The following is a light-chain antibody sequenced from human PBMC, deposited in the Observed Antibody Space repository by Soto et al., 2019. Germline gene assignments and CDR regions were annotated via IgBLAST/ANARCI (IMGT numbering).Light chain of an antibody. CDR3: QQSYSPPYT. Sequence: TQSPATLSLSPGDRATLSCRASRHVYINALGWYQQKPGKAPQLLIYAASSLRSGVPSRFSGSRSGSDFTLTISNLQPEDFVTFICQQSYSPPYTFGQGTKLEIK. J-gene: IGKJ2*01. CDR2: AAS. V-gene: IGKV1-39*01. CDR1: RHVYIN.